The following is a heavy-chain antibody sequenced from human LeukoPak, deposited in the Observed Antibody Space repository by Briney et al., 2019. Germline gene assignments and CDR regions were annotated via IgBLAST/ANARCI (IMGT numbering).Heavy chain of an antibody. Sequence: SETLSLTCAVYGGSFSGCYWSWIRQPPGKGLEWIAEINHSGSTNYNPSLKSRVTISVDTSKNQFSLKLSSVTAADTAVYYCARGGPATYYYDSSGYYPQHWGQGTLVTVSS. V-gene: IGHV4-34*01. CDR1: GGSFSGCY. J-gene: IGHJ1*01. CDR3: ARGGPATYYYDSSGYYPQH. D-gene: IGHD3-22*01. CDR2: INHSGST.